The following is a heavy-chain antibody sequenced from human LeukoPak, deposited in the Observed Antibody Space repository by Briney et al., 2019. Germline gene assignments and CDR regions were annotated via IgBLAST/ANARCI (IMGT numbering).Heavy chain of an antibody. Sequence: SQTLSLTCAISGDSVSSNSAAWNWIRQSPSRGLEWLGRTYYRSKWYNDYAVSVKSRITINPDTSKNQFSLQLNSVTPEDTAVYYCAKGPSYYYGSGSLHFDYWGQGTLVTVSS. J-gene: IGHJ4*02. CDR2: TYYRSKWYN. D-gene: IGHD3-10*01. CDR1: GDSVSSNSAA. CDR3: AKGPSYYYGSGSLHFDY. V-gene: IGHV6-1*01.